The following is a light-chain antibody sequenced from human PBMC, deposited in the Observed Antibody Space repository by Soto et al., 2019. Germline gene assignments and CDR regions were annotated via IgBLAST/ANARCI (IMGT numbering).Light chain of an antibody. V-gene: IGLV2-14*01. Sequence: QSALTQPASVSGSPGQSITISCTGTSNDVGGYNYVSWYQQHPGKAPKLMISEVSDRPSGVSDRFSGSKSGNTASLTISGLQAEDEADYYCSSYTNSDTHIFGGGTKLTVL. CDR2: EVS. J-gene: IGLJ2*01. CDR3: SSYTNSDTHI. CDR1: SNDVGGYNY.